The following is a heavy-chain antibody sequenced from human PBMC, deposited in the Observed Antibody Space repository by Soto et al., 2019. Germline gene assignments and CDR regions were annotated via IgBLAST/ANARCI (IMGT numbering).Heavy chain of an antibody. CDR1: GGTFSSYA. D-gene: IGHD3-3*01. CDR3: ARGSDFWSGYSLPFYYYYYGMVV. J-gene: IGHJ6*02. Sequence: QVQLVQSGAEVKKPGSSVKVSCKASGGTFSSYAISWVRQAPGQGLEWMGGIIPIFGTANYAQKFQGRVTITADESTSTAYMELSSLRSEDTAVYYCARGSDFWSGYSLPFYYYYYGMVVWGQGTTVTVSS. V-gene: IGHV1-69*01. CDR2: IIPIFGTA.